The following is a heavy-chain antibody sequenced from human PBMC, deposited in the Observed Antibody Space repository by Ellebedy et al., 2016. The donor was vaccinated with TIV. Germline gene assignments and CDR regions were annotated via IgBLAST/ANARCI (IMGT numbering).Heavy chain of an antibody. CDR3: ARGRGSYSDYFDY. V-gene: IGHV3-74*01. CDR2: IKSDGSDA. D-gene: IGHD1-26*01. J-gene: IGHJ4*02. Sequence: GGSLRLXXAASGFNFKDCWMHWVRQAPGKGLVWVSRIKSDGSDAIYADSVKGRFTISRDNARNTLYLQMNSLRAEDTAVYYCARGRGSYSDYFDYWGQGTLVTVSS. CDR1: GFNFKDCW.